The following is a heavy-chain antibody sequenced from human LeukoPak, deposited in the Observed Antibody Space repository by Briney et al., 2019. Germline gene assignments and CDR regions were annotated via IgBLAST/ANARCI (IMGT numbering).Heavy chain of an antibody. CDR1: GGSISSGSYY. J-gene: IGHJ5*02. D-gene: IGHD2-2*01. CDR3: ARDHTLGYCSSTSCYGGWFDP. V-gene: IGHV4-61*02. Sequence: SETLSLTCTVSGGSISSGSYYWSWIRQPAGKGLEWIGRIYTSGSTNYNPSLKSRVTISVDTSKNQFSLKLRSVTAADTAVYYCARDHTLGYCSSTSCYGGWFDPWGQGTLVTVSS. CDR2: IYTSGST.